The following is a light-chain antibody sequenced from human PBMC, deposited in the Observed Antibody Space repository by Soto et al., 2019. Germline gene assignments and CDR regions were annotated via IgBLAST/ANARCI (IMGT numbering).Light chain of an antibody. J-gene: IGKJ5*01. Sequence: EIVLTQSPATLFLSPGERATLACRESQSVSSYLAWYQQKPGQAPRLLIYDPSNSATGIPARFSGSGSGTDFTLTISSLETEDLEFYDWQHRSNGPPIDFGRGTRLEI. CDR2: DPS. CDR3: QHRSNGPPID. CDR1: QSVSSY. V-gene: IGKV3-11*01.